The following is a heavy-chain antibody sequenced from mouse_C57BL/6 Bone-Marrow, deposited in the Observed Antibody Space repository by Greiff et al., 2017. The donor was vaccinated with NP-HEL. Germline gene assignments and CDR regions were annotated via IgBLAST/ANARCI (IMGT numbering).Heavy chain of an antibody. J-gene: IGHJ3*01. D-gene: IGHD2-2*01. Sequence: QVQLQQSGAELVRPGTSVKLSCKASGYTFTSYWMHWVKQRPGQGLEWIGVIDPSDSYTNYNQKFKGKATLTVDTSSSTAYMQLSSLTSEDSAVYYCARVSTMVKWVAYWGQGTLVTVSA. V-gene: IGHV1-59*01. CDR1: GYTFTSYW. CDR3: ARVSTMVKWVAY. CDR2: IDPSDSYT.